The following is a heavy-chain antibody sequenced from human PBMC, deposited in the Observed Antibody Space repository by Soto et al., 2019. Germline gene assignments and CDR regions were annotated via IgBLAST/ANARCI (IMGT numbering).Heavy chain of an antibody. CDR3: ARDLTPLVDTAMVAHFDY. CDR2: IYTSGST. D-gene: IGHD5-18*01. Sequence: SSETLSLTCTVSGGSISSYYWSWIRQPAGKGLEWIGRIYTSGSTNYNPSLKSRVTMSVDTSKNQFSLKLSSVTAADTAVYYCARDLTPLVDTAMVAHFDYWGQGTLVTVSS. J-gene: IGHJ4*02. CDR1: GGSISSYY. V-gene: IGHV4-4*07.